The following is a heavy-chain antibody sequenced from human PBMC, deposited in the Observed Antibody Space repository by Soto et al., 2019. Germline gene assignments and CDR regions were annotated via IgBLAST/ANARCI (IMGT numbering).Heavy chain of an antibody. CDR1: GFVFNKFA. CDR3: ARVTSRVWEFDL. D-gene: IGHD2-8*01. V-gene: IGHV3-23*01. J-gene: IGHJ4*02. Sequence: DVQLLESGGGLVQPGEFLTVTCAASGFVFNKFAMSWVHQAPGRGLAWVAGISGSHTPSYRDSVKGRFTISRDDSQNIPYLHMTTLRLEDTALYYCARVTSRVWEFDLWGQGTQVTVSS. CDR2: ISGSHTP.